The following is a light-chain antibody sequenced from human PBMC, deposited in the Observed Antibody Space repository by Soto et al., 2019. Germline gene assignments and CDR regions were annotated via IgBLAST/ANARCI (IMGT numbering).Light chain of an antibody. J-gene: IGLJ1*01. V-gene: IGLV3-21*02. CDR2: DDN. Sequence: GGNNIGSTSVHWYKQSPGQAPVLVVYDDNDRPSGIPERFSGFNSENTATLTITRVEAGDEADYYCQVWNISTDHYVFGTGTKV. CDR1: NIGSTS. CDR3: QVWNISTDHYV.